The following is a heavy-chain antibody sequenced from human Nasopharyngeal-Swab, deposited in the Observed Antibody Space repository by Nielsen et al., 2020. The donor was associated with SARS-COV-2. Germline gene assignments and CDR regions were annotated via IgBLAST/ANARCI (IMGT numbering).Heavy chain of an antibody. V-gene: IGHV1-18*01. D-gene: IGHD3-3*01. Sequence: ASVKVSCKASGYTLVNYDLSWVRQAPGQGLEWMGGISAYIGNTNSAQKFQGRVSLTIDKSTNTAFMELRRLTSDDTAVYFCARSFGPLGLLGYWYFDLWGRGTLVTVSS. CDR3: ARSFGPLGLLGYWYFDL. J-gene: IGHJ2*01. CDR2: ISAYIGNT. CDR1: GYTLVNYD.